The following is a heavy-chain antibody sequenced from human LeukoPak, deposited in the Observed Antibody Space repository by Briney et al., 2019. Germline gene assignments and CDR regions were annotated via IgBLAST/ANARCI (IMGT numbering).Heavy chain of an antibody. Sequence: GGSLRLSCAASGFNFTNYNMNWVRQAPGKGLEWVSSIHSSSGSIYYADSLKGRFTISRDNAKNSLYLQMNSLRAEDTAVYYCARDYASGSYPIGYWGQGTLVTVSS. CDR3: ARDYASGSYPIGY. CDR2: IHSSSGSI. V-gene: IGHV3-21*01. D-gene: IGHD3-16*01. CDR1: GFNFTNYN. J-gene: IGHJ4*02.